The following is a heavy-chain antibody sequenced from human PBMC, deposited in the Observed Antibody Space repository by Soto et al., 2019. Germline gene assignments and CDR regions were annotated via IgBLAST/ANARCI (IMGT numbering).Heavy chain of an antibody. CDR1: GYTFTSYA. J-gene: IGHJ4*02. Sequence: ASVKVSCKASGYTFTSYAIHWVRQAPGQRLEWMGWINAGNGNTKYSQKFQGRVTITRDTSASTAYMELSSLRSEDTAVYYCARGIAAAGTVDYWGQGTLVTVSS. V-gene: IGHV1-3*01. D-gene: IGHD6-13*01. CDR3: ARGIAAAGTVDY. CDR2: INAGNGNT.